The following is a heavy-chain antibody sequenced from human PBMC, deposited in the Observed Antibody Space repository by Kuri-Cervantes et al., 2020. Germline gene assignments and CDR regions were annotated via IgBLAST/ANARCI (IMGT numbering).Heavy chain of an antibody. CDR1: GYTFTSYD. CDR2: IIPIFGTA. V-gene: IGHV1-69*13. J-gene: IGHJ6*03. Sequence: SVKVSCKASGYTFTSYDINWVRQAPGQGLEWMGGIIPIFGTANYAQKFQGRVTITADESTSTAYMELSSLRSEDTAVYYCARAPYCSGGSCYYKPGRPNYYYMDVWGKGTTVTVSS. D-gene: IGHD2-15*01. CDR3: ARAPYCSGGSCYYKPGRPNYYYMDV.